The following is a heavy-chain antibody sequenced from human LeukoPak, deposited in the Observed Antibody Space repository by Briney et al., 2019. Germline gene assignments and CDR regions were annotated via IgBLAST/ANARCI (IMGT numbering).Heavy chain of an antibody. CDR1: GFTFSSYG. Sequence: GGSLRLSCAASGFTFSSYGMHWVRQAPGKGLEWVAVISYDGSGKYYADSVRGRFTISRDNSKNTLYLQMNSLRAEDTAVYYCARERIGLAYCGGDCYYDYWGQGTLVTVSS. V-gene: IGHV3-30*03. CDR2: ISYDGSGK. J-gene: IGHJ4*02. CDR3: ARERIGLAYCGGDCYYDY. D-gene: IGHD2-21*02.